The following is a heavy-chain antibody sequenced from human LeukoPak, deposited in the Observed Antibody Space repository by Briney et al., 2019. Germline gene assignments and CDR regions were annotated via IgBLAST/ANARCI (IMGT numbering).Heavy chain of an antibody. CDR1: GYTLTELS. D-gene: IGHD4-23*01. Sequence: AASVKVSCKVSGYTLTELSMHWVRQAPGKGLEWMGGFDPEDGETIYAQKFQGRVTMTEDTSTDTAYMELSSLRSEDTAVYYCAKRKSDYGGAGAPDSWGQGTLVTVSS. J-gene: IGHJ4*02. CDR2: FDPEDGET. V-gene: IGHV1-24*01. CDR3: AKRKSDYGGAGAPDS.